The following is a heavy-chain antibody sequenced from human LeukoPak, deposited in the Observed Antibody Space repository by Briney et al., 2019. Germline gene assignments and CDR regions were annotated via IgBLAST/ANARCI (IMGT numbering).Heavy chain of an antibody. V-gene: IGHV3-53*01. D-gene: IGHD6-19*01. J-gene: IGHJ4*02. CDR1: GFIVSSSY. Sequence: GGSLRLSCAASGFIVSSSYMSWVRQAPGKGLEWVSVIYSGGSTYYADSVKGRFTISRDNSKNTLYLQMNSLRAEDTAVYYCARDPLRGRGWYGGFDCWGQGTLVTVSS. CDR3: ARDPLRGRGWYGGFDC. CDR2: IYSGGST.